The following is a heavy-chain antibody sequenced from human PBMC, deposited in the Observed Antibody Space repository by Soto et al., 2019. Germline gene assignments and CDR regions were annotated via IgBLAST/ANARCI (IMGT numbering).Heavy chain of an antibody. V-gene: IGHV4-31*03. J-gene: IGHJ4*02. CDR1: GGSISSGGYY. D-gene: IGHD5-18*01. CDR2: IYYSGST. CDR3: AREVIQLWFFDY. Sequence: PSETLSLTCTVSGGSISSGGYYWSWIRQHPGKGLEWIGYIYYSGSTYYNPSLKSRVTISVDTSKNQFSLKLSSVTAADTAVYYCAREVIQLWFFDYWGQGTLVTVSS.